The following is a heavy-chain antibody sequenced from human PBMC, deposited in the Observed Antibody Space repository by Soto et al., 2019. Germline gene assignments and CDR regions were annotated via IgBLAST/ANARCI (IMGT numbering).Heavy chain of an antibody. V-gene: IGHV1-18*04. Sequence: QVQLVQSGAAVKKPGASVKVSCKASGYTFTSYGISWVRQAPGQGFEWMGWISAYNGNTNYAQKLQGRVTMTTATSTSSAYMELRSLRSDDTAVYYCARGVAVAGHNWFDPWGQGTLVTVSS. CDR2: ISAYNGNT. CDR1: GYTFTSYG. CDR3: ARGVAVAGHNWFDP. D-gene: IGHD6-19*01. J-gene: IGHJ5*02.